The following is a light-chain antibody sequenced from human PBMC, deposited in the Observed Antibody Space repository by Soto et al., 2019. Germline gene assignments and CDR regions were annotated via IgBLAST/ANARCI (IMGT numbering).Light chain of an antibody. CDR3: QQTFSTPPT. CDR2: AAS. CDR1: QSIGNY. J-gene: IGKJ1*01. Sequence: DIQMTQSPSSLSASVGDRVIITCRASQSIGNYLNWYQQKPGKAPELLIYAASNLQSGVPSRFSGSGSGTDFTLTISSLQPEDFATFYCQQTFSTPPTFGHGTKVEIK. V-gene: IGKV1-39*01.